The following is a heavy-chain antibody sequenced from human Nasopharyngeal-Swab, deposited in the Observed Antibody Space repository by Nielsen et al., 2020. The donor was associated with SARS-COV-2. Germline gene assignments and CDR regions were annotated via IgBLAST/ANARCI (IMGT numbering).Heavy chain of an antibody. V-gene: IGHV3-30*18. J-gene: IGHJ4*02. CDR1: GFTFKNYG. CDR3: AKDGGVGYSYSDY. CDR2: ISFDGSDK. D-gene: IGHD5-18*01. Sequence: GESLKISCAASGFTFKNYGMHWVRQAPGKGLEWVAIISFDGSDKAYADSVKGQFTVSRDNYKNTLFLHMNSLRAEDTAVYYCAKDGGVGYSYSDYWGQGTQVIVSS.